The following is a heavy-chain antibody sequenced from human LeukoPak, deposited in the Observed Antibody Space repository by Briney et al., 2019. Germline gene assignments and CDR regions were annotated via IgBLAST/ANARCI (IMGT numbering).Heavy chain of an antibody. CDR1: GFTVSSNY. CDR2: ITSSSSSI. J-gene: IGHJ4*02. V-gene: IGHV3-21*01. Sequence: GGSLRLSCAASGFTVSSNYMSWVRQAPGKGLEWVSSITSSSSSIYSADSVKGRLTISRDNAKNSLYLEMNSLRDEDTAVYYCARDLAWGAYWGQGTLVTVSS. D-gene: IGHD4/OR15-4a*01. CDR3: ARDLAWGAY.